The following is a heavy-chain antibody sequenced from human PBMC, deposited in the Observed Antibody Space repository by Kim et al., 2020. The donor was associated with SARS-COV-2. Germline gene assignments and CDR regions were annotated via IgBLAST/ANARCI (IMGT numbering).Heavy chain of an antibody. CDR1: GFTFNTYG. J-gene: IGHJ4*02. V-gene: IGHV3-30*18. CDR3: AKSFSGSYFGYDN. Sequence: GGSLRLSCAASGFTFNTYGMHWVRQAPGKGLEWVAFISYDGSNKYYADSVKGRFTISRDNSKNTLYLQMNSLRIEDTAVYYCAKSFSGSYFGYDNWGQGTLVTVSS. D-gene: IGHD1-26*01. CDR2: ISYDGSNK.